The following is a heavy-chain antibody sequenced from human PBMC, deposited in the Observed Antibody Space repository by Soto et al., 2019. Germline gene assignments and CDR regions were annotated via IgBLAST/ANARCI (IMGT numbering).Heavy chain of an antibody. CDR2: ISYDGSNK. CDR1: GFTFSSYG. CDR3: AKDHVRVVVAAAFDY. J-gene: IGHJ4*02. Sequence: QVQLVESGGGVVQPGRSLRLSCAASGFTFSSYGMHWVRQAPGKGLEWVAVISYDGSNKYYADSVKGRFTISRDNSKNTLYLQMNSLTAEDTAVYYCAKDHVRVVVAAAFDYWGQGTLVTVSS. D-gene: IGHD2-15*01. V-gene: IGHV3-30*18.